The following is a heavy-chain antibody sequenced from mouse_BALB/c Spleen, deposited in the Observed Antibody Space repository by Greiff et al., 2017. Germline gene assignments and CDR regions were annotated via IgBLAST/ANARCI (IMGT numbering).Heavy chain of an antibody. J-gene: IGHJ4*01. CDR3: ARHYRYDGGAMDD. CDR2: ISSGGSYT. D-gene: IGHD2-14*01. CDR1: GFTFSSYG. Sequence: EVQLVESGGDLVKPGGSLKLSCAASGFTFSSYGMSWVRQTPDKRLEWVATISSGGSYTYYPDSVKGRFTISRDNAKNTLYLQMSSLKSEDTAMYYCARHYRYDGGAMDDWGQGTSVTVSS. V-gene: IGHV5-6*01.